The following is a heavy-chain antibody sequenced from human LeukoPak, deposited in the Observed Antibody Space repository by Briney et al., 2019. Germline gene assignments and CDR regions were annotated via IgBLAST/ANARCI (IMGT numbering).Heavy chain of an antibody. Sequence: PGGSLRLSCADSGFTFSSYSVNWVRQAPGKVLEWVSSISERSSYRYYADSMKGRFTISRDNVKNSLYLQMNSLRAEDTAVYYCARSTRRKNDAFNIWGKGTVVTVSS. V-gene: IGHV3-21*01. CDR1: GFTFSSYS. CDR3: ARSTRRKNDAFNI. J-gene: IGHJ3*02. CDR2: ISERSSYR.